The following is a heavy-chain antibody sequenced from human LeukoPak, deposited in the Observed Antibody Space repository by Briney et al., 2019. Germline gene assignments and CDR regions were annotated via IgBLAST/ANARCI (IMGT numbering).Heavy chain of an antibody. D-gene: IGHD5-24*01. CDR3: ARDMWDGCNTYSFDS. Sequence: HPGGSLRLSCAASGFIFDEYTMHWVRQAPGKGLEWVALISWDAGDSYYADSVRGRFTISRDNSDNSLFLQMNSLGTEDTALYYCARDMWDGCNTYSFDSWGQGTLVIVSS. CDR2: ISWDAGDS. J-gene: IGHJ4*02. CDR1: GFIFDEYT. V-gene: IGHV3-43*01.